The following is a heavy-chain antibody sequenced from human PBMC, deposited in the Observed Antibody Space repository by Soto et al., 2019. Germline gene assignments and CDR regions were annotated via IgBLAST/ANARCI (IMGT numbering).Heavy chain of an antibody. CDR1: GGTFNTDT. V-gene: IGHV1-69*06. CDR3: AREYSSGDYYLES. CDR2: LIPLFGAP. D-gene: IGHD6-19*01. Sequence: QVQLVQSGAEVKKPGSSVKVSCKASGGTFNTDTINWVRQAPGQGLEWMGGLIPLFGAPTYAQKFQGRVTITADISTSTAYLELSSLRSDYTAVYYCAREYSSGDYYLESWGQGTLVTVSS. J-gene: IGHJ4*02.